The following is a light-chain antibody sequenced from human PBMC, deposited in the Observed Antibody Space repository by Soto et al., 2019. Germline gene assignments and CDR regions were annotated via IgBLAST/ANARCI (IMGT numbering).Light chain of an antibody. CDR3: QQYGSSPTT. J-gene: IGKJ1*01. CDR2: GAS. V-gene: IGKV3-20*01. Sequence: EIVLTQSPGTLSLSPGDRATVSCRASQSVSRDLVWYQQKPGQAPRLLMYGASSRTSGTPDRFSGSGAGTDFTLTISRLEPEDFAVYHCQQYGSSPTTFGQGTKVEIE. CDR1: QSVSRD.